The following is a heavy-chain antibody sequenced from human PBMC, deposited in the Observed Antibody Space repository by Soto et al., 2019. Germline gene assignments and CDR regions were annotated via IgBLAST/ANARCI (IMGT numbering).Heavy chain of an antibody. CDR1: GFTFSNSG. CDR3: ASRIAAARPFDV. Sequence: QVQLVESGGGVVQPGRSLRLSCAASGFTFSNSGMHWVRQAPGKGLEWVAVIWYDGNNKFYADSVKGRFTISRDNSRNMLYLQMNSLIADDTALYYCASRIAAARPFDVWGQGTMVTVSS. D-gene: IGHD6-13*01. J-gene: IGHJ3*01. V-gene: IGHV3-33*01. CDR2: IWYDGNNK.